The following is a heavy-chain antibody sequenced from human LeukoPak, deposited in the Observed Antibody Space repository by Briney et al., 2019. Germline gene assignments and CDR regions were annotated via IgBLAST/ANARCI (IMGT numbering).Heavy chain of an antibody. J-gene: IGHJ4*02. CDR3: ARIRRVVAATPNSWFFDY. D-gene: IGHD2-15*01. Sequence: SETLSLTCTVSGGSISSSGYYWGWIRQPPGKGLEWIGSIYYSGSTYYNPSLKSRVTISVDTSKNQFSLKLSSVTAADTAVYYCARIRRVVAATPNSWFFDYWGQGTLVTVSS. CDR2: IYYSGST. V-gene: IGHV4-39*01. CDR1: GGSISSSGYY.